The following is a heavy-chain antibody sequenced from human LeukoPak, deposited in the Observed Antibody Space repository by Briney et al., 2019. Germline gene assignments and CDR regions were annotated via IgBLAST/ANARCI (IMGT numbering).Heavy chain of an antibody. J-gene: IGHJ6*03. Sequence: ASVKVSCKASGYTFTDYYIHWVRQAPGQGLEWMGWIGPNRGGTNYAQKFQGRVTVTSDTSFTTAYMELGRLRYDDTAVYYCARVPLHARDSTFYYYYMDVWGKGTTVTVSS. CDR1: GYTFTDYY. CDR3: ARVPLHARDSTFYYYYMDV. D-gene: IGHD2/OR15-2a*01. CDR2: IGPNRGGT. V-gene: IGHV1-2*02.